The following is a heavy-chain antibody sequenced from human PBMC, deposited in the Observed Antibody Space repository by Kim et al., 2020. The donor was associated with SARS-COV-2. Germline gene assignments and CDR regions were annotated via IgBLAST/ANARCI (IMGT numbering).Heavy chain of an antibody. V-gene: IGHV4-59*08. Sequence: RGGTNYNPALKSRVTISVDTSKNQFSLKLSSVTAADTAVYYCARHQDLTDWGEGTLVTVSS. J-gene: IGHJ4*02. CDR3: ARHQDLTD. CDR2: RGGT.